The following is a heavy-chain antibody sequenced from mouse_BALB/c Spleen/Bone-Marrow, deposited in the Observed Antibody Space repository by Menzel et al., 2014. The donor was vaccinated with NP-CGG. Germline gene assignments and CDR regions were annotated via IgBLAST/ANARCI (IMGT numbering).Heavy chain of an antibody. V-gene: IGHV5-6-3*01. CDR3: ARVYGWYFDV. Sequence: EVQVVESGGGLVQPGGSLKLSCVAPGFTFSSYGMSWVRQTPDKRLELVATINNNGGSTYYPDSVMGQFTISRDNAKNTLYLQMSSLKSEDTAMYYCARVYGWYFDVWGAGTTVNVSS. CDR2: INNNGGST. CDR1: GFTFSSYG. J-gene: IGHJ1*01. D-gene: IGHD1-1*01.